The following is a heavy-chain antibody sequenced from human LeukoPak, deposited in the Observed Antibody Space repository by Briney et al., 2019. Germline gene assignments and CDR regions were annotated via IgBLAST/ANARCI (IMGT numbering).Heavy chain of an antibody. CDR2: IYYSGST. D-gene: IGHD3-22*01. CDR1: GGSISSYY. CDR3: ARVPLSGYVDY. Sequence: SETLSLTCTVSGGSISSYYWSWIRQPPGKGLEWIGYIYYSGSTNYNPSLKSRVTISVDTSKNQFSLKLSSVTAADTAVYYGARVPLSGYVDYWGXGTLVTVSS. V-gene: IGHV4-59*01. J-gene: IGHJ4*02.